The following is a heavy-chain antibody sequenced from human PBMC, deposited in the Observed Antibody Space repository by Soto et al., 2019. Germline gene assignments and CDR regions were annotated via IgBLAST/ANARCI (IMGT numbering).Heavy chain of an antibody. D-gene: IGHD1-1*01. CDR2: IYSGGST. CDR1: GFTVSSNY. J-gene: IGHJ3*02. Sequence: EVQLVESGGGLVQPGGSLRLSCAASGFTVSSNYMSWVRQAPGKGLEWVSVIYSGGSTYYADSVKGRFTISRDNSKNTLYLQMNSLRAEDTAVYYCARVWTPHRDAFDIWGQGTMVTVSS. V-gene: IGHV3-66*01. CDR3: ARVWTPHRDAFDI.